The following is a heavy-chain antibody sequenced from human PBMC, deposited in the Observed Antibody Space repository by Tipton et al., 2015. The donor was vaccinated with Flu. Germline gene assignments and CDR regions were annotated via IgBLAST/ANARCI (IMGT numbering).Heavy chain of an antibody. V-gene: IGHV4-38-2*01. CDR3: ARRDFSNYVSEPKNWFDF. CDR2: ICPGSP. D-gene: IGHD4-11*01. J-gene: IGHJ5*01. CDR1: GDSIGSDYY. Sequence: LRLSCSVSGDSIGSDYYWAWIRQPPGKGLVWIGNICPGSPYYNPSLKSRVTISVARSKNQFSLRLTSVTAADTAVYFCARRDFSNYVSEPKNWFDFWGQGSLVNVSS.